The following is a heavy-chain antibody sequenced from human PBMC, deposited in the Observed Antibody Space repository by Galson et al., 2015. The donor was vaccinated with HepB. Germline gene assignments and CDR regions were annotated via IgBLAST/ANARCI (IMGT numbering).Heavy chain of an antibody. Sequence: SLRLSCAASGFTFGDYAMSWVRQAPGKGLEWVGFIRSKAYGGTTEYAASVKGRFTISRDDSESIAYLQMNSLKTEDTAVYYCTRGLAGYDSSRGYFDYWGQGTLVTVSS. CDR1: GFTFGDYA. CDR2: IRSKAYGGTT. D-gene: IGHD3-22*01. V-gene: IGHV3-49*04. CDR3: TRGLAGYDSSRGYFDY. J-gene: IGHJ4*02.